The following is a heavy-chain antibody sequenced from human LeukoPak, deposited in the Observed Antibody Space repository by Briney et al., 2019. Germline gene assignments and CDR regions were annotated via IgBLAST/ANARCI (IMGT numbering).Heavy chain of an antibody. CDR2: INHSGSI. CDR1: GGSFSGYY. V-gene: IGHV4-34*01. D-gene: IGHD6-13*01. CDR3: AREWPPGAGIRWFDP. Sequence: SETLSLTCAVYGGSFSGYYWSWIRQPPGKGLEWVGEINHSGSINYNPSLKSRVTISVDTSKNQFSLKLSSVTAADTAVYYCAREWPPGAGIRWFDPWGQGTLGPLSA. J-gene: IGHJ5*02.